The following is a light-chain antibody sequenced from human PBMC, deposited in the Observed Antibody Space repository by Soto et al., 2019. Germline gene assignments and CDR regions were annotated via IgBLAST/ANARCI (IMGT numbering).Light chain of an antibody. CDR3: QQYNIYPLT. Sequence: DVQMTQSPSSLSASVGDRVTITCRASQDINTWLTWYQQKAEKAPKSLIYAASSLQTGVPSRFSGSQSGTDFTLTISSLQPEDSATYYCQQYNIYPLTFGGGTKVEIK. J-gene: IGKJ4*01. CDR2: AAS. CDR1: QDINTW. V-gene: IGKV1D-16*01.